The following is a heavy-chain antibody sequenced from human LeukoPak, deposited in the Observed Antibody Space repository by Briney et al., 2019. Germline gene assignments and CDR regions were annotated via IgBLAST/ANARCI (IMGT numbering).Heavy chain of an antibody. J-gene: IGHJ4*02. CDR1: GFTFNTYA. CDR2: ISGSGGST. D-gene: IGHD2-15*01. CDR3: AKAGEYCPDGSCYSENYYFDY. Sequence: PGGSLRLSCAASGFTFNTYAMTWVRQAPGKGLEWVSGISGSGGSTSCSVKGRFTISRDNSKNTLYLQMTSLRAEDTAVYYCAKAGEYCPDGSCYSENYYFDYWGQGTLVTVSS. V-gene: IGHV3-23*01.